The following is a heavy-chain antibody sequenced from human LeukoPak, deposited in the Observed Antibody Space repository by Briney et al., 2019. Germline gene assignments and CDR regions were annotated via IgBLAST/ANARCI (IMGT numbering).Heavy chain of an antibody. CDR3: ARGGGSFENWFDP. CDR2: IYYSGST. V-gene: IGHV4-59*01. J-gene: IGHJ5*02. CDR1: GGSISIYY. Sequence: PSETLSLTCTVSGGSISIYYWSWIRQPPGKGLEWIGYIYYSGSTNYNPSLKSRVTISVDTSKNQFSLKLSSVTAADTAVYYCARGGGSFENWFDPWGQGTLVTVSS. D-gene: IGHD1-26*01.